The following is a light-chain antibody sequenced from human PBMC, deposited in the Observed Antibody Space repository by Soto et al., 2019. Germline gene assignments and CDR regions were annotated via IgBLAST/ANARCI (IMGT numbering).Light chain of an antibody. CDR1: QSISSY. CDR2: AAS. V-gene: IGKV1-39*01. Sequence: DIQMTQSPSSLSASVGDRVTITCRASQSISSYLNWYQQKPGKAPHVLIYAASNLQSGVPSRFSGSGSGTDFTLTISSLQPEDFATYYCQQSYSTPLTFGGGTKVEIK. CDR3: QQSYSTPLT. J-gene: IGKJ4*01.